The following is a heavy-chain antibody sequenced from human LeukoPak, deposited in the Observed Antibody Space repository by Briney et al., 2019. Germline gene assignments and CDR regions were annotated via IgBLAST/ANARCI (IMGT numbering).Heavy chain of an antibody. V-gene: IGHV3-7*01. CDR2: IKQDGSEK. CDR3: AREKRFLEWLVDY. J-gene: IGHJ4*02. CDR1: GFTFSSYW. Sequence: GGSLRLSCAASGFTFSSYWMSWVRQAPGKGLEWVANIKQDGSEKYYVDSVKGRFTISRDNAKNSLYLQMNSLRAEDTAVYYCAREKRFLEWLVDYWGPGTLVTVSS. D-gene: IGHD3-3*01.